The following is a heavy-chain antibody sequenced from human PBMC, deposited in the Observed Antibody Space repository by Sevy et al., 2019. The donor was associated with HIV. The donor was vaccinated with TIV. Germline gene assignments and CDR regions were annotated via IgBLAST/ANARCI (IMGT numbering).Heavy chain of an antibody. Sequence: SETLSLTSTVSGASIRDSSYYWAWIRQPPGKGREWIGNIYSYGETYYNSSLKSRVTISVDTSKNQFSLSLTSVTAADTAIYFCARSMEQQLDAFDIWGQGTMVTVSS. V-gene: IGHV4-39*01. D-gene: IGHD6-13*01. CDR1: GASIRDSSYY. J-gene: IGHJ3*02. CDR3: ARSMEQQLDAFDI. CDR2: IYSYGET.